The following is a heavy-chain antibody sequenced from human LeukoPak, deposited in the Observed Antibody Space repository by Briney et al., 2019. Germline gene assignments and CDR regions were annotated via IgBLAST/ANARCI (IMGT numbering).Heavy chain of an antibody. D-gene: IGHD6-19*01. Sequence: GGSPRLSCAASGFTVSSNYMNWVRQAPGKGLEWVSAIYSGGSTYYADSVKGRFTISRDNSKNSLYLQMNSLRAEDTAVYYCASIAVAGDGAFDIWGQGTMVTVSS. V-gene: IGHV3-66*01. CDR1: GFTVSSNY. CDR3: ASIAVAGDGAFDI. J-gene: IGHJ3*02. CDR2: IYSGGST.